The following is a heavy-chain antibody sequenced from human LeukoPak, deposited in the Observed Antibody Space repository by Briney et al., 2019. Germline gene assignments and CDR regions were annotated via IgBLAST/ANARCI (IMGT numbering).Heavy chain of an antibody. CDR2: INPNSGGT. Sequence: GASVKVSCKASGYTFTGYYMHWVRQATGQGLEWTGWINPNSGGTNYAQKFLGRVTMTRDTSITTAYMELRSLRSDDTAVYYCARVYGGYCSSTSCYNWFDPWGQGTLVTVSS. V-gene: IGHV1-2*02. J-gene: IGHJ5*02. CDR3: ARVYGGYCSSTSCYNWFDP. CDR1: GYTFTGYY. D-gene: IGHD2-2*01.